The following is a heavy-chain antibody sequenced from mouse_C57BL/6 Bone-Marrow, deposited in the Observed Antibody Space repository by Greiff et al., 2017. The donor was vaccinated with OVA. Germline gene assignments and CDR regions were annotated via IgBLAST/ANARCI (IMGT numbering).Heavy chain of an antibody. Sequence: DVMLVESGGGLVKPGGSLKLSCAASGFTFSDYGMHWVRQAPEKGLEWVAYISSGSSTIYYADTVKGRFTISRDNAKNTLVLQMTSLRSEDTAMYYCASNWVFDYWGQGTTLTVSS. J-gene: IGHJ2*01. CDR3: ASNWVFDY. V-gene: IGHV5-17*01. D-gene: IGHD4-1*01. CDR1: GFTFSDYG. CDR2: ISSGSSTI.